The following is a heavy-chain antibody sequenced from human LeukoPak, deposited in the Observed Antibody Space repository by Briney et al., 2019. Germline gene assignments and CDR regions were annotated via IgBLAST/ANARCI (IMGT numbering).Heavy chain of an antibody. V-gene: IGHV3-23*01. CDR1: GLTFSRYA. J-gene: IGHJ4*02. Sequence: PGGSLRLSCAVSGLTFSRYAMSWVRQAPGKGLEWVSAISNSGGSTYYADSVKGRFTISRDNSKNTLYLQMNSLRAEDTAVYYCAKDPTIFNNGLDWGQGTLVTVSS. D-gene: IGHD3-10*02. CDR2: ISNSGGST. CDR3: AKDPTIFNNGLD.